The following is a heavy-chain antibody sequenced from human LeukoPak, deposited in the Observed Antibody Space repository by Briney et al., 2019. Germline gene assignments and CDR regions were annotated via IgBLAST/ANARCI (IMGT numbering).Heavy chain of an antibody. V-gene: IGHV4-59*01. CDR2: IYYSGST. Sequence: SETLSLTCTVSGGSISSYYWSWVRQTPGKGLEWIGYIYYSGSTNYNPSLKSRVTISVDTAKNQFSLKLSSVTAADTAVYYCARIYCSSTSCAIWRHHFGYWGQGTLVTVSS. D-gene: IGHD2-2*01. CDR1: GGSISSYY. CDR3: ARIYCSSTSCAIWRHHFGY. J-gene: IGHJ4*02.